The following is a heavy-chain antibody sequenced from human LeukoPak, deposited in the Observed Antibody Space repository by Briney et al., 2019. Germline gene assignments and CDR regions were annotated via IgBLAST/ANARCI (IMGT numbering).Heavy chain of an antibody. D-gene: IGHD6-6*01. CDR3: ARPYSSSSYYYGMDV. CDR2: IIPIFGAA. J-gene: IGHJ6*02. V-gene: IGHV1-69*13. Sequence: GASVKVSCKASGGTFSNYAINWVRQAPGQGLEWMGGIIPIFGAANYAQKFQGRVTITADESTNTAYMELSSLRSEDTAVYYCARPYSSSSYYYGMDVWGQGTTVTVSS. CDR1: GGTFSNYA.